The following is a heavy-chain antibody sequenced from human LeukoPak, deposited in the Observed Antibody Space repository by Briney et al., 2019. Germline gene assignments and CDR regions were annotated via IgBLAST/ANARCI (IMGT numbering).Heavy chain of an antibody. CDR2: IYPRDGST. CDR3: ARDQEGFDY. Sequence: ASVKVSCKASGYTFTNNYLHWVRQAPGQGLEWMGMIYPRDGSTSYAQNFQGKVTVTRDTSTTTVHMELRGLRSEDTAVYYCARDQEGFDYWGQGTVVTVSS. CDR1: GYTFTNNY. J-gene: IGHJ4*02. V-gene: IGHV1-46*01.